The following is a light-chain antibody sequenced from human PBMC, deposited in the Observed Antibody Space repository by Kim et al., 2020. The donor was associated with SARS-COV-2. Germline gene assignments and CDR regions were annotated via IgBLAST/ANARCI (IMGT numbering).Light chain of an antibody. V-gene: IGKV3-20*01. CDR3: QQYGSSPRA. CDR2: GAS. J-gene: IGKJ2*01. CDR1: QSVSSSY. Sequence: EIVLTQSPGTLSLSPGERATLSCRASQSVSSSYLAWYQQKPGRAPRLLIYGASSRATGIPDRFSGSGSGTDFTLTISRLEPEDFAVYYCQQYGSSPRAFGQGTKLEI.